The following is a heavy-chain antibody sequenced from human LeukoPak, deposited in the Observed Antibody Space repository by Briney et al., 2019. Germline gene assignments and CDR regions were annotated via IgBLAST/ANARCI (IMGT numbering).Heavy chain of an antibody. CDR1: GYTFTSYG. CDR3: ARKVDTAMVQDFDY. Sequence: SSVKVSCKASGYTFTSYGISWVRQAPGQGPEWMGWISAYNGNTNYAQKLQGRVTMTTDTSTSTAYMELRSLRSDDTAVYYCARKVDTAMVQDFDYWGQGTLVTVSS. CDR2: ISAYNGNT. V-gene: IGHV1-18*01. D-gene: IGHD5-18*01. J-gene: IGHJ4*02.